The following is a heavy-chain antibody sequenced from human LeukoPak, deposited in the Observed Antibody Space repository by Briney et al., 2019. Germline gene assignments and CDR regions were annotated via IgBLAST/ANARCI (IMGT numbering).Heavy chain of an antibody. Sequence: EGSLRLSCAASGFTFSNAWMNWVRQAPGKGLEYISAISRNGASTYYANSVKGRFTISRDNSKNMLYLQMGSLRAEDMAVYYCARDGGPTAAAGTDYWGQGTLVIVSS. CDR1: GFTFSNAW. CDR3: ARDGGPTAAAGTDY. CDR2: ISRNGAST. J-gene: IGHJ4*02. D-gene: IGHD6-13*01. V-gene: IGHV3-64*01.